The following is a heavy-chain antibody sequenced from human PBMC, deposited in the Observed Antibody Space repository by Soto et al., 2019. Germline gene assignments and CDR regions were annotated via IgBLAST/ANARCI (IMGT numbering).Heavy chain of an antibody. Sequence: GGSLRLARAASEFTSSSYAMSCVRQAPGKGLEWVSAISGSGGSTYYADSVKGRFTISRDNSKNTLYLQMNSLRAEDTAVYYCAKDRDSSGWLHWGQGTLVTVSS. CDR2: ISGSGGST. J-gene: IGHJ4*02. V-gene: IGHV3-23*01. CDR3: AKDRDSSGWLH. CDR1: EFTSSSYA. D-gene: IGHD6-19*01.